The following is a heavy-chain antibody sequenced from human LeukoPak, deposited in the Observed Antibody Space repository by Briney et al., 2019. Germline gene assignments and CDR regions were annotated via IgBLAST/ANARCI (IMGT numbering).Heavy chain of an antibody. D-gene: IGHD3-16*02. Sequence: GASVKVSCKASGGTLSSHAMSWVRQAPGQGLEWMGGIIPIFGTANYAQKFQGRVTITADKSTSTAYMELSSLRSEDTAVYYCARGIPSRSYQEPYYYYYYMDVWGKGTTVTVSS. V-gene: IGHV1-69*06. CDR2: IIPIFGTA. CDR1: GGTLSSHA. J-gene: IGHJ6*03. CDR3: ARGIPSRSYQEPYYYYYYMDV.